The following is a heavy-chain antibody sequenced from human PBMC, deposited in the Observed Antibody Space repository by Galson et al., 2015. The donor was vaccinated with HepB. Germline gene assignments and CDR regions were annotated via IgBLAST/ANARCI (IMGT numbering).Heavy chain of an antibody. D-gene: IGHD3-10*01. Sequence: SLRLSCAASRFTLSDYYMDWVRQAPGKGLEWVSVISSSGDRTYYADSVRGRFTISRDNSKNTLYLQMNSLRAEDTAIYYCAKGKYYYGFDPWGQGTLVTVSS. CDR1: RFTLSDYY. V-gene: IGHV3-23*01. CDR2: ISSSGDRT. CDR3: AKGKYYYGFDP. J-gene: IGHJ5*02.